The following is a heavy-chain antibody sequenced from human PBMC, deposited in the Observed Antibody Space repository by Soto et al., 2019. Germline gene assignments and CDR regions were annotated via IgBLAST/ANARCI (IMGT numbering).Heavy chain of an antibody. V-gene: IGHV1-69*12. D-gene: IGHD6-19*01. J-gene: IGHJ6*02. CDR1: GGTFSNYA. CDR3: ARVEAVAGLYNYHGLDV. Sequence: QVQLVQSGAEVKKPGSSVKVSCKVSGGTFSNYAIDWVRLAPGHGLECMGVIVPIFGTTYYTQKFHGRATIIADDSTTTAYLEMSSLRSEYTAIYYCARVEAVAGLYNYHGLDVWGQGTAVTVSS. CDR2: IVPIFGTT.